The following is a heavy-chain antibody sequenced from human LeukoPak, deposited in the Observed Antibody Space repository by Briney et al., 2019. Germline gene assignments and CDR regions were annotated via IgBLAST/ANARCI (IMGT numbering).Heavy chain of an antibody. D-gene: IGHD2-21*02. CDR1: GGTFTTLG. V-gene: IGHV1-69*04. CDR2: IIPILGIA. CDR3: ARDLVYCVGNCYDDY. Sequence: ASVKVSCKASGGTFTTLGSSWVRQAPGQGLEWMGRIIPILGIANYAQKFQGRVTFTADKITNTTYMELTSLSSEDTALYYCARDLVYCVGNCYDDYWGQGTLVTVSS. J-gene: IGHJ4*02.